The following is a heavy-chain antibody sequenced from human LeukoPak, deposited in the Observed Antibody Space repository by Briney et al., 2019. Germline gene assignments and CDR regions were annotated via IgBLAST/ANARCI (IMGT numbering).Heavy chain of an antibody. D-gene: IGHD4-17*01. V-gene: IGHV3-74*01. CDR1: GFTFSSYW. CDR2: INSDGSST. CDR3: AGGDYEHQAY. Sequence: GGSLRLSWAASGFTFSSYWMHWVRQAPGKRLVWVSRINSDGSSTSYADSVKGRFTISRDNAKNTLYLQMNSLRAEDTAVYYCAGGDYEHQAYWGQGTLVTVSS. J-gene: IGHJ4*02.